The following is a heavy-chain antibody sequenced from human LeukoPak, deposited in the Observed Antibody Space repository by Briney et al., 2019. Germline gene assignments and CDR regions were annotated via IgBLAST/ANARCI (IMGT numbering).Heavy chain of an antibody. D-gene: IGHD1-26*01. V-gene: IGHV4-59*12. J-gene: IGHJ5*02. CDR1: GGSISSYY. Sequence: SSETLSLTCTVSGGSISSYYWSWIRQPPGKGLEWIGYIYYSGSTNYNPSLKSRVTISVDTSKNQFSLKLSSVTAADTAVYYCVRVGTYFLLSWDQGTLVTVSS. CDR3: VRVGTYFLLS. CDR2: IYYSGST.